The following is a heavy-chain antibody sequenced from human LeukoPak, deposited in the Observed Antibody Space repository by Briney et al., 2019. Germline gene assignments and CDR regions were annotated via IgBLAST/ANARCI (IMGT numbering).Heavy chain of an antibody. CDR3: ARAGVVPAASFDY. CDR1: GYTFTGYY. V-gene: IGHV1-2*06. Sequence: ASVKVSCKASGYTFTGYYKHWVRQAPGQGLEWMGRINPNSGGTNYAQKFQGRVTMTRDTSISTAYTELSRLRSDDTAVYYCARAGVVPAASFDYWGQGTLVTVSS. D-gene: IGHD2-2*01. J-gene: IGHJ4*02. CDR2: INPNSGGT.